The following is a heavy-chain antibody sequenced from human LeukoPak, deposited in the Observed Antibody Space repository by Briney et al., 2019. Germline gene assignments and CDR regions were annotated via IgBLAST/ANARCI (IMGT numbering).Heavy chain of an antibody. D-gene: IGHD5-18*01. CDR2: IYYSGST. J-gene: IGHJ6*03. V-gene: IGHV4-59*01. CDR1: GGSISSYY. CDR3: ARGPGYSYGYYYYYYMDV. Sequence: PSETLSLTCTVSGGSISSYYWSWIRQPPGKGLEWIGYIYYSGSTNYNPSLESRVTISVDTSKNQFSLKLSSVTAADTAVYYCARGPGYSYGYYYYYYMDVWGKGTTVTISS.